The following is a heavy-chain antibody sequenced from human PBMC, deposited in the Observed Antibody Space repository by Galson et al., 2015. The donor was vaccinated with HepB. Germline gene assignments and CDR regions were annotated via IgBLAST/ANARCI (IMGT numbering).Heavy chain of an antibody. J-gene: IGHJ4*02. CDR3: ARANLRGRGIDY. CDR1: GFTFSSYA. V-gene: IGHV3-30-3*01. CDR2: ISYDGSNK. Sequence: SLRLSSAASGFTFSSYAMHWVRQAPGKGLEWVAVISYDGSNKYYADSVKGRFTISRDNSKNTLYLQMNSLRAEDTAVYYCARANLRGRGIDYWGQGTLVTVSS. D-gene: IGHD3-16*01.